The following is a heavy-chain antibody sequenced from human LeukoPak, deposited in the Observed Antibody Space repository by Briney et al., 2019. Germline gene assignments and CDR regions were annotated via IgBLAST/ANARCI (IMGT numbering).Heavy chain of an antibody. CDR1: GFIVGNNY. V-gene: IGHV3-53*01. J-gene: IGHJ5*02. D-gene: IGHD1-26*01. Sequence: GGSLRLSCAASGFIVGNNYVTWVRQAPGKGLEWVASIYGGGATYYADSVRGRFTVSRDNAKNTVYLQMDSLGGEDTAVYYCAGDRRENWFDPWGQGTLVTVSS. CDR2: IYGGGAT. CDR3: AGDRRENWFDP.